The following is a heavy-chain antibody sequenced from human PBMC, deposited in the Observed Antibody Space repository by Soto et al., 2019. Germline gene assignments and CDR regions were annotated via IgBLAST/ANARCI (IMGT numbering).Heavy chain of an antibody. CDR1: GFTFSDYY. CDR2: ISSSGSTI. D-gene: IGHD2-15*01. V-gene: IGHV3-11*01. J-gene: IGHJ4*02. CDR3: ARDRYCSGGSCYEGEAYFDY. Sequence: GGSLRLSCAASGFTFSDYYMSWIRQAPGKGLEWVSYISSSGSTIYYADSVKGRFTISRDNAKNSLYLQMNSLRAEDTAVYYCARDRYCSGGSCYEGEAYFDYWGQGTLVTVSS.